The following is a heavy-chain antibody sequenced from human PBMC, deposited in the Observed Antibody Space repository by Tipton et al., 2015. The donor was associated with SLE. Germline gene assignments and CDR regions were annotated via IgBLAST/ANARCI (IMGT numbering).Heavy chain of an antibody. Sequence: TLSLTCAVYGGSFSGYYWSWIRQPPGKGLEWIGEINHSGSTNYNPSLKSRVTISVDTSKNQFSLKLISVTAADTAVYYCARVRITMVRGVRYYYGMDVWGQGTTVTVSS. CDR1: GGSFSGYY. CDR2: INHSGST. D-gene: IGHD3-10*01. J-gene: IGHJ6*02. CDR3: ARVRITMVRGVRYYYGMDV. V-gene: IGHV4-34*01.